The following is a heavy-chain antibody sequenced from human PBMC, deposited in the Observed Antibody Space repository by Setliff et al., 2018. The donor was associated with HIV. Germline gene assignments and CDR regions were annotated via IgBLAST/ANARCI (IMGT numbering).Heavy chain of an antibody. CDR2: IGGHGSII. Sequence: LRLSCAASGLIFSSYEMNWVRRAPGQGLEWISFIGGHGSIIHYADSVKGRFRISRDNAKNSVYLQMHSLRGEDTAVYYCAAVPWGHSSLIIDHWGQGTQGTVSS. V-gene: IGHV3-48*03. CDR1: GLIFSSYE. J-gene: IGHJ4*02. CDR3: AAVPWGHSSLIIDH. D-gene: IGHD3-16*01.